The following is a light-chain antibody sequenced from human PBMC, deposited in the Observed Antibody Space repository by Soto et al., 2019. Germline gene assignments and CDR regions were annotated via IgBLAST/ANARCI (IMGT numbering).Light chain of an antibody. J-gene: IGLJ2*01. CDR3: GTWDSSLNGYVV. Sequence: QSALTQPPSVSAAPGQKVTISCSGSSSNIGDNFVSWYQHLPGTAPKLLIYDNYKRPSGIPDRFSGSKAGTSATLDITGLQTGDEADYYCGTWDSSLNGYVVFGGGTKVTVL. V-gene: IGLV1-51*01. CDR2: DNY. CDR1: SSNIGDNF.